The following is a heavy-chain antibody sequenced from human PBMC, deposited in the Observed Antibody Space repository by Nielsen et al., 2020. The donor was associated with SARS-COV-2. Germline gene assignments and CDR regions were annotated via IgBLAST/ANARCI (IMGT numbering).Heavy chain of an antibody. CDR2: ISYDGSNK. Sequence: GESLKISCAAFGFTFSSYGMHWVRQAPGKGLEWVAVISYDGSNKYYADSVKGRFTISRDNSKNTLYLQMNSLRAEDTAVYYCANHYYDSSGYLNYWGQGTLVTVSS. J-gene: IGHJ4*02. V-gene: IGHV3-30*18. D-gene: IGHD3-22*01. CDR3: ANHYYDSSGYLNY. CDR1: GFTFSSYG.